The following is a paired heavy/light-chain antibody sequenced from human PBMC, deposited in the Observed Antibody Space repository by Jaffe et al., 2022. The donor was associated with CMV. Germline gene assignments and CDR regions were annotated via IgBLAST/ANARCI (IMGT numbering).Heavy chain of an antibody. CDR1: GFTFTDYY. Sequence: QVQLVESGGGLVKPGGSLRLSCAASGFTFTDYYMSWIRQAPGKGLEWVSYISGGGSMTYYADSVKGRFTISRSNAKNSLYLQMNSLRVDDTAVYYCTRFRRQQPDYWGQGALVTVSS. CDR2: ISGGGSMT. J-gene: IGHJ4*02. V-gene: IGHV3-11*01. D-gene: IGHD6-13*01. CDR3: TRFRRQQPDY.
Light chain of an antibody. CDR2: DVT. Sequence: QSALTQPASVSGSPGQSITISCTGTSSDVGGSNYVSWYQQHPGKAPKVMIYDVTNRPSGVSNRFSGSKSGNTASLTISGLEAEDEAVYYCSSYTTSSTLGVFGGGTKLTVL. CDR3: SSYTTSSTLGV. V-gene: IGLV2-14*03. CDR1: SSDVGGSNY. J-gene: IGLJ3*02.